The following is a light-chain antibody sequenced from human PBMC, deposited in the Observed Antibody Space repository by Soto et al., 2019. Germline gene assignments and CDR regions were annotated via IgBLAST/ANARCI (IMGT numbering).Light chain of an antibody. CDR2: RAS. CDR3: QQYDNYSRT. J-gene: IGKJ1*01. CDR1: HSISSW. Sequence: EIQMTQSPSNLSESVGDTVTITCRASHSISSWLAWYQQKPGKAPKLLIYRASNLEGGVPSRFSGSGSGTEFTLTISSLQPDDFATYYCQQYDNYSRTFGQGTKVDI. V-gene: IGKV1-5*03.